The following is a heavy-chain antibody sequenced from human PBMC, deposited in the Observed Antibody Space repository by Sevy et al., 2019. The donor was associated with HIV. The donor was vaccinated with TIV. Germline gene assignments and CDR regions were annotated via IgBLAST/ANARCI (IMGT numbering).Heavy chain of an antibody. Sequence: SETLSLTCTVSGGSISSSIYYWGWVRQPPGKGLEWIGSIYYSGSTYYSPSLKSRVTMSVDTSKNQFSLRLRFVTAADAAVYCCAGHLWVVPVGNWGQGTLVTVSS. V-gene: IGHV4-39*01. J-gene: IGHJ4*02. CDR1: GGSISSSIYY. D-gene: IGHD2-15*01. CDR2: IYYSGST. CDR3: AGHLWVVPVGN.